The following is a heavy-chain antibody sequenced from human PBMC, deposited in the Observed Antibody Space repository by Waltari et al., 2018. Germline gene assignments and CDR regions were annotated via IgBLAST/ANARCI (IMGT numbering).Heavy chain of an antibody. D-gene: IGHD2-21*01. V-gene: IGHV1-69*13. CDR3: EQTDAGDDAFDI. CDR1: GGTFSSYA. J-gene: IGHJ3*02. CDR2: IIPIFGTA. Sequence: QVQLVQSGAEVKKPGSSVTVSCKASGGTFSSYAISWCRQAPGQGLEWMGGIIPIFGTANYAQKFQGRVTITADESTSTAYMELSSLRSEDTAVYYCEQTDAGDDAFDIWGQGTMVTVSS.